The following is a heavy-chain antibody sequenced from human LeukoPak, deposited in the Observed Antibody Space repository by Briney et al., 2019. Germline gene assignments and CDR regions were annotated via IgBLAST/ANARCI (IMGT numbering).Heavy chain of an antibody. Sequence: SETLSLTCAVSGGSISSGGYTWSWIRQPPGKGLEWIGYIYHGGSTYYNPSLKSRVTISVDRSKNQFSLKLSSVTAADTAVYYCAGYCSSTSCYTPYYYYGMDVWGQGTTVTVSS. J-gene: IGHJ6*02. CDR3: AGYCSSTSCYTPYYYYGMDV. CDR1: GGSISSGGYT. V-gene: IGHV4-30-2*01. CDR2: IYHGGST. D-gene: IGHD2-2*02.